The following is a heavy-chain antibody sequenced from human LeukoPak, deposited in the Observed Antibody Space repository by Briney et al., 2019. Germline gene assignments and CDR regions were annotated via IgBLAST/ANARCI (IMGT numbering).Heavy chain of an antibody. D-gene: IGHD1-1*01. CDR3: ARTTGSTWDWFDP. J-gene: IGHJ5*02. Sequence: SETLSLTCTVSGGSISSYYWSWIRQPAGKGLELIGRIYTSGSTNYNPSLKSRVTISVDKSKNQVSLKLRSVTAADTAVYYCARTTGSTWDWFDPWGQGILVTVSS. V-gene: IGHV4-4*07. CDR2: IYTSGST. CDR1: GGSISSYY.